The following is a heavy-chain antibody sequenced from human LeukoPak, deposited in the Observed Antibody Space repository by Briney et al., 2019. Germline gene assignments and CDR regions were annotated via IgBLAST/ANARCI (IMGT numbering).Heavy chain of an antibody. CDR1: GFTFSSYS. D-gene: IGHD5-24*01. V-gene: IGHV3-21*01. CDR2: IRSSSSYI. J-gene: IGHJ6*01. CDR3: ARASELAPYYYYGMDV. Sequence: GGSLRLSCAASGFTFSSYSMNWVRQAPGKGLEWVSSIRSSSSYIYYADSVKGRFTISRDNAKNSLYLQMNSLRDEGTAVYYCARASELAPYYYYGMDVWGQGTTVTVSS.